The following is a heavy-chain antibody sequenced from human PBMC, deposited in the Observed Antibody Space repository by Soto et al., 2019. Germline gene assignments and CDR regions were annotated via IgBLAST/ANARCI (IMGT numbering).Heavy chain of an antibody. J-gene: IGHJ5*02. D-gene: IGHD6-19*01. CDR3: ARFPSRGWEPWFDP. CDR2: IYPGDSDT. Sequence: GESLKISCNGSGYSFTSYWICWVRQMPWKGLEWMGIIYPGDSDTRYSPSFQGQVTISADKSISTAYLQWSSLKASDTAMYYCARFPSRGWEPWFDPWGQGTLVTVSS. V-gene: IGHV5-51*01. CDR1: GYSFTSYW.